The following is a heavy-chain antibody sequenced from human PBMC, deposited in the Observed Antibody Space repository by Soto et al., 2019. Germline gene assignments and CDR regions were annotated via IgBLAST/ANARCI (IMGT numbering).Heavy chain of an antibody. CDR1: GGSINSGDYY. D-gene: IGHD5-12*01. CDR3: ARLYTGYEAFDY. V-gene: IGHV4-30-4*01. J-gene: IGHJ4*02. Sequence: SETLSLTCSVSGGSINSGDYYWSWIRQPPGKGLEWIGYIYDSGSTYYNPSLKSRSTISIDTSKNQFSLDVGSVTAADTAVYYCARLYTGYEAFDYWGQGTLVTVSS. CDR2: IYDSGST.